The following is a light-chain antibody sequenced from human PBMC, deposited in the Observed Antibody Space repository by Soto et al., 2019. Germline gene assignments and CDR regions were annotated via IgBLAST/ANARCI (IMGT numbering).Light chain of an antibody. V-gene: IGLV8-61*01. CDR1: SGSVSTSYY. Sequence: QAVVTQEPSFSVSPGGTVTLPCGLSSGSVSTSYYPSSYQQTPGQAPRTLIYNTYTRSSGLPDRFSASILGDKAALTITGAQADDESDYYCVLYMGSGISVFGGGTKLTVL. J-gene: IGLJ2*01. CDR3: VLYMGSGISV. CDR2: NTY.